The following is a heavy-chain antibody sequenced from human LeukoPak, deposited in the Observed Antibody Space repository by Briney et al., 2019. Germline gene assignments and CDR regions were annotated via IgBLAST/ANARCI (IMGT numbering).Heavy chain of an antibody. D-gene: IGHD6-19*01. CDR3: ARYGYSSGWYVS. CDR2: ISGSGGGT. Sequence: GGSLRLSCAASGFTFSSYAMSWVRQAPVKGLEWVSIISGSGGGTYYADSVKGRFTISRDNAKNSLYLQMNSLRAEDTAVYYCARYGYSSGWYVSWGQGTLVTVSS. J-gene: IGHJ5*02. V-gene: IGHV3-23*01. CDR1: GFTFSSYA.